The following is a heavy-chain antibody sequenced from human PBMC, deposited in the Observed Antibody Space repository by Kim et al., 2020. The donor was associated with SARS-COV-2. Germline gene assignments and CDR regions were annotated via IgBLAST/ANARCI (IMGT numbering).Heavy chain of an antibody. D-gene: IGHD1-26*01. CDR1: GFTFSSYA. J-gene: IGHJ3*02. Sequence: GGSLRLSCAASGFTFSSYAMSWVRQAPGKGLEWVSGMSGTGVSTYYADSVKGRFTISRDNSKNTLYLQMITLRTEDTAVYYCAKDRGGNYYSDAFDIWGQGTMLTVSS. CDR2: MSGTGVST. V-gene: IGHV3-23*01. CDR3: AKDRGGNYYSDAFDI.